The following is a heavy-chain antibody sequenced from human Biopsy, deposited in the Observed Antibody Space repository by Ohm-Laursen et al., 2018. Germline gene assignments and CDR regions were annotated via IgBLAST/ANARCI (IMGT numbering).Heavy chain of an antibody. D-gene: IGHD1-1*01. CDR2: ITTSGETT. V-gene: IGHV3-23*01. Sequence: SLRLSCTASGFTYTNYAMSWVRQAPGKGLEWVSAITTSGETTYYTDPVKGQFTISRDNSKNTLYLQMTSLGADDTAIYYCAKFTGYTFPWDAFDMWGQGTVVTVSS. CDR3: AKFTGYTFPWDAFDM. J-gene: IGHJ3*02. CDR1: GFTYTNYA.